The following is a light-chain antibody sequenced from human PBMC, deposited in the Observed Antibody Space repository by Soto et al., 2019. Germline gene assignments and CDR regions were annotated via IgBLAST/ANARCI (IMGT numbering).Light chain of an antibody. CDR3: QQYGSSGT. CDR1: QSVSSR. Sequence: EIVLTQSPGTLSLSPGGRATLSCRASQSVSSRLAWYQHKPGQAPRLLIYGASNRATGIPDRFSGSGSGTDFTLTISRLEPEDFAVYYCQQYGSSGTFGQGTKVDI. V-gene: IGKV3-20*01. CDR2: GAS. J-gene: IGKJ1*01.